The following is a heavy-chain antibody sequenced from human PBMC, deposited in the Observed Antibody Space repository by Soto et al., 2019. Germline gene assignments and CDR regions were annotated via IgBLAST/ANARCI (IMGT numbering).Heavy chain of an antibody. CDR2: IYHSGST. J-gene: IGHJ6*02. CDR3: ARGQQQLDYYYYYGMDV. V-gene: IGHV4-4*02. Sequence: SETLSLTCAVSGGSISSSNWWSWVRQPPGKGLEWIGEIYHSGSTNYNPSLKSRATISVDKSKNQFSLKLSSVTAADTAVYYCARGQQQLDYYYYYGMDVWGQGTTVTVSS. CDR1: GGSISSSNW. D-gene: IGHD6-13*01.